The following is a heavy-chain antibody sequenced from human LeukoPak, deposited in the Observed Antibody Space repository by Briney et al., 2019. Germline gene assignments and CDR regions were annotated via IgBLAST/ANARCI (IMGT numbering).Heavy chain of an antibody. Sequence: GASVKVSCKTSGYRFTGYYMHWVRQAPGQGLEWMGWINAKSGDPIYVQKFQGRVTLTRDTSIDTVYLELSSLKSDDTAVYYCARDPGHDTSNYGGLDFWGQGTLVTVSS. J-gene: IGHJ4*02. CDR2: INAKSGDP. CDR1: GYRFTGYY. CDR3: ARDPGHDTSNYGGLDF. V-gene: IGHV1-2*02. D-gene: IGHD4-11*01.